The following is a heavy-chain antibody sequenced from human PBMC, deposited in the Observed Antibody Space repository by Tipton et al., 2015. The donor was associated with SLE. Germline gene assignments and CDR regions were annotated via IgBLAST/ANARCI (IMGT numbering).Heavy chain of an antibody. CDR1: GGTISSYY. J-gene: IGHJ2*01. CDR2: IYYRGST. Sequence: TLSLTCTVSGGTISSYYWSWIRQPPGKGLEWIGYIYYRGSTNYNPSLKSRVTITVDTSKNQFSLKLSSVTAADMAVYYCARGRGRAFDLCGRGTLVTVSS. V-gene: IGHV4-59*12. CDR3: ARGRGRAFDL. D-gene: IGHD3-16*01.